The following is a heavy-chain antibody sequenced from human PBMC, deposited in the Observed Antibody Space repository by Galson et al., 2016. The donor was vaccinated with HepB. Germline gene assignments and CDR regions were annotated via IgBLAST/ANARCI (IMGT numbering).Heavy chain of an antibody. Sequence: SLRLSCAASGFIFSKYVMSWVRQAPGKGLEWVSVTSDSGHSTYCADSVKGRFTISRDNSKNTLYLQMNSLRVEDTAVYYCARASGYSNTWFNNWGQGTLVTVSS. CDR1: GFIFSKYV. CDR3: ARASGYSNTWFNN. CDR2: TSDSGHST. D-gene: IGHD1-26*01. J-gene: IGHJ5*02. V-gene: IGHV3-23*01.